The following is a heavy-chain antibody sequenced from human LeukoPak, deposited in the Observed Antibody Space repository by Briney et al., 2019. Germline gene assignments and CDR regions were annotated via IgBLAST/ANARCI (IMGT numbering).Heavy chain of an antibody. Sequence: GGSLRLSCAASGFTFSSYGMHWVRQAPGKGLEWVAFIRYDGSNKYYADSVKGRFTISRDNSKNTLYLQMNSLRAEDTAVYYCARDHGDTAMVSDYWGQGTLVTVSS. V-gene: IGHV3-30*02. D-gene: IGHD5-18*01. J-gene: IGHJ4*02. CDR1: GFTFSSYG. CDR2: IRYDGSNK. CDR3: ARDHGDTAMVSDY.